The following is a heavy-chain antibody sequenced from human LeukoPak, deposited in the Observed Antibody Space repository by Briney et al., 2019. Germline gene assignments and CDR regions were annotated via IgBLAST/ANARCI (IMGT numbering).Heavy chain of an antibody. V-gene: IGHV3-21*01. CDR2: ISTSSIYI. CDR1: RFTFSTYS. D-gene: IGHD3-22*01. J-gene: IGHJ4*02. CDR3: ARGSGVTMIVDSFDY. Sequence: GGSLRLSCAASRFTFSTYSMNWVRQAPGKGLEWVSSISTSSIYIYYANSLKGRFTISRDNAKNSLYLQMISLGAEDTAVYFCARGSGVTMIVDSFDYWGQGTLVTVSS.